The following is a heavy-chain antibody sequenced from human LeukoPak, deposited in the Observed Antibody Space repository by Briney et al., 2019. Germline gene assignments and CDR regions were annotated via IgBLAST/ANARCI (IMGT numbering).Heavy chain of an antibody. CDR1: GFTFDDYA. D-gene: IGHD3-10*01. CDR3: AKGVRITMVRGAFDI. J-gene: IGHJ3*02. CDR2: ISWNSGSI. Sequence: GGSLRLSCAASGFTFDDYAMHRARQAPGKGLEWVSGISWNSGSIGYADSVKGRFTISRDNAKNSLYLQMNSLRAEDTALYYCAKGVRITMVRGAFDIWGQGTMVAVSS. V-gene: IGHV3-9*01.